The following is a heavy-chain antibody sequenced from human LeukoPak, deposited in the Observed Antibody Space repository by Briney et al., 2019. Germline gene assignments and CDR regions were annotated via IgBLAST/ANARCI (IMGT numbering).Heavy chain of an antibody. J-gene: IGHJ3*02. CDR1: GYTFTGYY. CDR2: INPNSGGT. Sequence: ASVKVSCKASGYTFTGYYMHWVRQALGQGLEWMGRINPNSGGTNYAQKFQGRVTMTRDTSISTAYMELSRLRSDDTAVYYCAREGGDPAWFDIWGQGTMVTVSS. D-gene: IGHD3-10*01. CDR3: AREGGDPAWFDI. V-gene: IGHV1-2*06.